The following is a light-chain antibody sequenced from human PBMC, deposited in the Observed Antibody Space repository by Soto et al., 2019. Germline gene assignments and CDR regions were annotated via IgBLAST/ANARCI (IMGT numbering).Light chain of an antibody. J-gene: IGKJ5*01. CDR2: DAS. CDR3: QQRSNWPPLIT. Sequence: EIVFTQSPATLSLSPWERATLSCMGSQSVSSYLAWYQQKPGQAPRLLIYDASNRATGIPARFSGSGSGTDFTLTISSLEPEDFAVYYCQQRSNWPPLITFGQGTRLEIK. CDR1: QSVSSY. V-gene: IGKV3-11*01.